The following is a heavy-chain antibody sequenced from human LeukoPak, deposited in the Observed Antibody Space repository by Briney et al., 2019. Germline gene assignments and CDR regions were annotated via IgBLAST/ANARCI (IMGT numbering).Heavy chain of an antibody. J-gene: IGHJ4*02. CDR1: DGSISSRSDS. V-gene: IGHV4-39*07. D-gene: IGHD3-16*01. CDR3: VRDSPEGTYAFDN. Sequence: PSETLSLTCTVSDGSISSRSDSWGWIRQPPGKGVEWIGSIHYSGTTYYNPSLKTRVTISVDASKNQFSLRLSSVTAADTAVYYCVRDSPEGTYAFDNWGQGTLVTVSS. CDR2: IHYSGTT.